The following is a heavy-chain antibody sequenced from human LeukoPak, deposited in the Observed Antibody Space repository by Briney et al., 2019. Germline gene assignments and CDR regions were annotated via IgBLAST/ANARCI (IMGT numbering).Heavy chain of an antibody. J-gene: IGHJ4*02. CDR2: IYYSGTT. D-gene: IGHD3-22*01. CDR3: ARDYDSSGYIDY. V-gene: IGHV4-59*01. Sequence: SETLSLTCTVSGGSISSYYWSWIRQPPGKGLEWIGYIYYSGTTNYNPSLKSRVTISVDTSKNQFSLKLSSVTAADTAVYYCARDYDSSGYIDYWGQGTLVTVSS. CDR1: GGSISSYY.